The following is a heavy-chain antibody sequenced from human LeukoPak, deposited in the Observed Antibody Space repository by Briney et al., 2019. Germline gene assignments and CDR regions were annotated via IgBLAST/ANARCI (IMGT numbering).Heavy chain of an antibody. CDR2: INQDGSQK. V-gene: IGHV3-7*01. Sequence: GGCLRLSCAPSGFTLSNFWMSWVRQAPGKGLEWVADINQDGSQKYYRDSVKGRFTISRDNAKNSLYLEMNSLSAEDTAVYYCARDRGWLQADYWGQGALVTVSS. CDR1: GFTLSNFW. D-gene: IGHD5-24*01. J-gene: IGHJ4*02. CDR3: ARDRGWLQADY.